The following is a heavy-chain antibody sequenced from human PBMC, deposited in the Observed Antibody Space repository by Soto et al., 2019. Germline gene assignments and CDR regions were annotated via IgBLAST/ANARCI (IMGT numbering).Heavy chain of an antibody. V-gene: IGHV1-2*04. Sequence: QVQLVQSGAEVKKPGASVKVSCKASGYTFTVNYIYWVRQAPGQGLEWIGWINPDSGSTKYAQKFQAWVSMTRDTSIDTVFMEVKRLRSDDTAVYYCARGSFTTSRGGMDVWGQGTTVTVSS. D-gene: IGHD3-16*02. CDR3: ARGSFTTSRGGMDV. J-gene: IGHJ6*02. CDR2: INPDSGST. CDR1: GYTFTVNY.